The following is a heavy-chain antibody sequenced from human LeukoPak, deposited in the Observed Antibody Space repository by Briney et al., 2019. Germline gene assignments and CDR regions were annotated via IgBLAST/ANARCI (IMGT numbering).Heavy chain of an antibody. CDR2: IIPIFGTA. Sequence: SVKVSCKASGGTFSSYAISWVRQAPGQGLEWMGGIIPIFGTANYAQKFQGRVTITADESTSTAYMELSSLRSEDTAVYYCARAGYCSSTSCYPPGYFDYWGQGTLVTVSS. D-gene: IGHD2-2*01. J-gene: IGHJ4*02. V-gene: IGHV1-69*01. CDR3: ARAGYCSSTSCYPPGYFDY. CDR1: GGTFSSYA.